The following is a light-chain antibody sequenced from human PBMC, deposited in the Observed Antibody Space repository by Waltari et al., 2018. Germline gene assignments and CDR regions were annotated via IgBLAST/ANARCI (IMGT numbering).Light chain of an antibody. V-gene: IGKV1-5*03. CDR2: RAS. J-gene: IGKJ3*01. Sequence: DIQMTQFPSILSASVGDRVTITCRASQTIGASLAWYQQKPGNAPRLRIHRASSLQSGAPLRFSGSGSGTEFNLTISSLQPDDFAIYHCQQSHTYPITFGPGTTVDIQ. CDR1: QTIGAS. CDR3: QQSHTYPIT.